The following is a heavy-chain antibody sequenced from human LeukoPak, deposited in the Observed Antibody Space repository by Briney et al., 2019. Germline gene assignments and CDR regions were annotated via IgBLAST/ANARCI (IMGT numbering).Heavy chain of an antibody. Sequence: VKVSCKASGYTFTGHYLHRVRQATGQGLEWMGWMNPNSGNTGYAQKFQGRVTMTRNTPIKTAYMELSSLRSEDTAVYYCARRFYDNLTGHTWYDYWGQGTLVTVSS. D-gene: IGHD3-9*01. CDR1: GYTFTGHY. V-gene: IGHV1-8*02. CDR3: ARRFYDNLTGHTWYDY. CDR2: MNPNSGNT. J-gene: IGHJ4*02.